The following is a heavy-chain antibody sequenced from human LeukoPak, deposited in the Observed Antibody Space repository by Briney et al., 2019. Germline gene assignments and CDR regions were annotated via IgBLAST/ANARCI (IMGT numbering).Heavy chain of an antibody. Sequence: ASVKVSCKASGGTFSSYAISWVRQAPGQGLEWMGRIIPILGIANYAQKFQGRVTITADKSTSTAYMELSSLRSEDTAVYYCAREEAFCGGDRRYDNDYWGQGTLVTVSS. CDR1: GGTFSSYA. J-gene: IGHJ4*02. CDR2: IIPILGIA. CDR3: AREEAFCGGDRRYDNDY. D-gene: IGHD2-21*02. V-gene: IGHV1-69*04.